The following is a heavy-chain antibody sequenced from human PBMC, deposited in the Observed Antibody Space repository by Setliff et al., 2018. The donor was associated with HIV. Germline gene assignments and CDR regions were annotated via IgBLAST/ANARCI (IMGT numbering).Heavy chain of an antibody. CDR2: IYTSGST. V-gene: IGHV4-4*08. CDR3: ALGTYYYYMDV. Sequence: SETLSLTCTVSGDSISSYYWSWIRQPPGKGLEWIGYIYTSGSTNYNPSLKSRVTISVDTSKNQFSLKLSSVTAADTAVYYCALGTYYYYMDVWGKGTTVTVSS. CDR1: GDSISSYY. D-gene: IGHD1-1*01. J-gene: IGHJ6*03.